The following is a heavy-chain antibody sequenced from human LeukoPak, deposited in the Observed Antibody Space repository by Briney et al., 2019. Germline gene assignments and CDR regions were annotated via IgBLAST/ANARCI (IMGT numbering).Heavy chain of an antibody. Sequence: GGSLRLSCAASGFTFSSYAMSWVRQAPGKGLEWVSAISGSGGSTYYADSVKGRFTISRDNSKNTLYLQMNSLRAEDTAVYYCAKVRNRSWYPPYSDHWGQGTLVTVSS. J-gene: IGHJ4*02. CDR2: ISGSGGST. CDR3: AKVRNRSWYPPYSDH. CDR1: GFTFSSYA. D-gene: IGHD6-13*01. V-gene: IGHV3-23*01.